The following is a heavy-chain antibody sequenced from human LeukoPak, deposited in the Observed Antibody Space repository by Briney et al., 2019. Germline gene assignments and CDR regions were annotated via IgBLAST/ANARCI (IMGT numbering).Heavy chain of an antibody. CDR2: IRYDGKNN. J-gene: IGHJ4*02. V-gene: IGHV3-30*02. D-gene: IGHD3-22*01. CDR1: GFTFSSYG. CDR3: AKDGRYYDSSAYKYYFDY. Sequence: PGGSLRLSCAASGFTFSSYGMHWVRQAPGKGLEWVAFIRYDGKNNFYADSLKDRFTISRDNSKNTLYLQMNSLRAEDTDVYYCAKDGRYYDSSAYKYYFDYWGQGTLVTVSS.